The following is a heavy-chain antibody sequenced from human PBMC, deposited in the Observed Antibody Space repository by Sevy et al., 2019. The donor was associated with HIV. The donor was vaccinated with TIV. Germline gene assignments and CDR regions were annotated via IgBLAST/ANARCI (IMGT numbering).Heavy chain of an antibody. J-gene: IGHJ6*02. Sequence: ASVKVSCKASGGTFSSYAISWVRQAPGQGLEWMGGIIPIFGTANYAQKFQGRVTITADESTSTAYMELSSLRSEDTAVYYCARVSSDYSGYDWRNYYGMDVWGQGTTVTVSS. CDR3: ARVSSDYSGYDWRNYYGMDV. D-gene: IGHD5-12*01. V-gene: IGHV1-69*13. CDR1: GGTFSSYA. CDR2: IIPIFGTA.